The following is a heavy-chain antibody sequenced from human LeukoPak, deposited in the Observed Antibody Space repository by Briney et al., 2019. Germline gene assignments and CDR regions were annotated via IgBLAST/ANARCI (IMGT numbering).Heavy chain of an antibody. Sequence: GSLRLSCAASGFTFSDYNMRWIRQPPGKGLEWIGEMSHSGYPNYNPSLKSRVAISVDTSKNQFSLNLTSVTAADTAVYYCARPRLLYGSGPILVWGQGNLVTVSS. CDR3: ARPRLLYGSGPILV. J-gene: IGHJ4*02. CDR1: GFTFSDYN. V-gene: IGHV4-34*01. CDR2: MSHSGYP. D-gene: IGHD3-10*01.